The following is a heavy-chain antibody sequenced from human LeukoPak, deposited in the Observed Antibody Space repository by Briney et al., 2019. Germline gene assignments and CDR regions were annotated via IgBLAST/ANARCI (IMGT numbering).Heavy chain of an antibody. V-gene: IGHV3-20*04. CDR1: GFTFDDYG. Sequence: GGSLRLSCAASGFTFDDYGMSWVRQAPGKGLEWVSGINWNGGSTGYADSVKGRFTISRDNAKNSLYLQMNSLRAEDTALYYCARVGYYGSGSLLYYYYYMDVWGKGTTVTVSS. D-gene: IGHD3-10*01. J-gene: IGHJ6*03. CDR3: ARVGYYGSGSLLYYYYYMDV. CDR2: INWNGGST.